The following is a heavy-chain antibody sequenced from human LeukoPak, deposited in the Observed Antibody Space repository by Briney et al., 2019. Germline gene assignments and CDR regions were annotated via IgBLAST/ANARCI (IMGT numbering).Heavy chain of an antibody. Sequence: GASVKVSCKAPGYTFTNYAILWVRQGPGQRPEWMGWINAGNGHTKYSQKFQGRVTFTRDTSASTAYKELSSLRAEDTAVYYCARVLYFDWLDAYWGQGTLVTVSS. CDR1: GYTFTNYA. CDR3: ARVLYFDWLDAY. CDR2: INAGNGHT. J-gene: IGHJ4*02. V-gene: IGHV1-3*01. D-gene: IGHD3-9*01.